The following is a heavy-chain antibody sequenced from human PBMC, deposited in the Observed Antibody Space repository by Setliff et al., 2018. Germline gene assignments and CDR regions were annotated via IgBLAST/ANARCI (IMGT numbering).Heavy chain of an antibody. Sequence: SETLSLTCIVYGESFSNNHWSWIRQPPGKGLEWIGESSHSGSTSYDPSLKSRLTMSVDTSKNQFSLKLTSVTAADTAVYYCARDQWVRSPPLYFSHSMDVWGQGTTVTSP. D-gene: IGHD5-12*01. CDR2: SSHSGST. V-gene: IGHV4-34*01. CDR3: ARDQWVRSPPLYFSHSMDV. J-gene: IGHJ6*02. CDR1: GESFSNNH.